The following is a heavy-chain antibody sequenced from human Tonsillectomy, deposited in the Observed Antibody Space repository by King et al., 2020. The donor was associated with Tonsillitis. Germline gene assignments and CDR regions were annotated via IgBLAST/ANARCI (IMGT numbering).Heavy chain of an antibody. D-gene: IGHD3-22*01. CDR3: ASPAPYYYDSSGYAFDI. CDR1: GYSISSGYY. Sequence: LKLQESGPGLVKPSETLSLTCAVSGYSISSGYYWGWIRQPPGKGLEWIGCIYHSGSTYYNPALKSRVTISVDTSTNQFSLKLSSVTAADTAVYYCASPAPYYYDSSGYAFDIWGQGTMVTVSS. CDR2: IYHSGST. V-gene: IGHV4-38-2*01. J-gene: IGHJ3*02.